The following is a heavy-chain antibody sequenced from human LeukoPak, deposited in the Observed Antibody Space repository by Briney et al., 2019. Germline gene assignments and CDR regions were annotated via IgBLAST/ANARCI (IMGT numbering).Heavy chain of an antibody. CDR1: ACSISSYY. CDR2: IHYGGST. CDR3: ARGYSGYFDY. V-gene: IGHV4-59*01. Sequence: SESLSLTCTVSACSISSYYWSWIRQPPGEGLEWIGYIHYGGSTNYHTSLKSGATITVDTSKNQYSRKLSSVTAADTAVYYCARGYSGYFDYWGQGTLVTVSS. D-gene: IGHD5-12*01. J-gene: IGHJ4*02.